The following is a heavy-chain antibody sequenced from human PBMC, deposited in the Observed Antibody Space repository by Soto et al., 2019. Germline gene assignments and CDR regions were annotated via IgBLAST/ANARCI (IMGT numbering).Heavy chain of an antibody. CDR2: IYYIGST. J-gene: IGHJ5*02. D-gene: IGHD3-10*01. V-gene: IGHV4-39*01. CDR3: ARHKSGWFDP. CDR1: GGSISSSSYY. Sequence: SETLSLTCPVSGGSISSSSYYCGWIRQPPGKGLEWIGSIYYIGSTYYNPSLKSRVTISVDTSKNQFSLKLSSVTTADTAVYYCARHKSGWFDPWGQGTLVKVSS.